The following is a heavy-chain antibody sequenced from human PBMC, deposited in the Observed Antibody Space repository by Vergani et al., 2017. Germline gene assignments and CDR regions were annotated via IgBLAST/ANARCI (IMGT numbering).Heavy chain of an antibody. Sequence: EVQLVESGGGLVKPGGSLRLSCAASGFSFSEYIMIWVRQPPGKGLEWVASISGSSKYIFQAPSLKGRISISRDNAKETVNLEMSTLRADDTAVYYCVRGTKDTRAYYHLDDWGQGTTVTVSS. D-gene: IGHD3-22*01. CDR1: GFSFSEYI. V-gene: IGHV3-21*01. J-gene: IGHJ6*02. CDR3: VRGTKDTRAYYHLDD. CDR2: ISGSSKYI.